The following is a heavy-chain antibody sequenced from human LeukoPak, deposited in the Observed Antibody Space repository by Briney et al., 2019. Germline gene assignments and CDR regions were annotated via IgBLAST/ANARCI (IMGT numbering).Heavy chain of an antibody. J-gene: IGHJ3*02. V-gene: IGHV3-53*01. CDR2: IYSGGST. Sequence: GGSLRLSCTASGFTFSNYAMSWLRQAPGKGLEWVSVIYSGGSTYYADSVKGRFTISRDNSKNTLYLQMNSLRAEDTAVYYCARGSSSSLNDAFDIWGQGTMVTVSS. CDR3: ARGSSSSLNDAFDI. CDR1: GFTFSNYA. D-gene: IGHD6-13*01.